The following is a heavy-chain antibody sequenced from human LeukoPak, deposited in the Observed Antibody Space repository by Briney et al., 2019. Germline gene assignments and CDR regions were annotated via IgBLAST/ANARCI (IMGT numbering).Heavy chain of an antibody. CDR3: ARVLRYFS. D-gene: IGHD4-17*01. Sequence: PGGSLRLSCAASGFTFSTYWMNWDRQAPGKGLEWVANINQDGSEKYYVDSVKGRFTISRDNAKNSLYLQVNSLRVEDTAVYCCARVLRYFSWGQGTLVTVSS. J-gene: IGHJ5*02. CDR1: GFTFSTYW. CDR2: INQDGSEK. V-gene: IGHV3-7*01.